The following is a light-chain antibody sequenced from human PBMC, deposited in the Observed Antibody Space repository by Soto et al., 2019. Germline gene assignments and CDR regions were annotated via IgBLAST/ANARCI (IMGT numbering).Light chain of an antibody. V-gene: IGLV2-14*01. J-gene: IGLJ2*01. CDR2: DVI. CDR1: SSDVGGYNY. Sequence: QSVLTQPASVSGSPGQSITISCTGTSSDVGGYNYVSWYQQHPGKAPKLMIYDVINRPLGVSNRFSGSKSGNTASLTISGLQAEDEADYYCSSYTSSSVVFGGGTQLTVL. CDR3: SSYTSSSVV.